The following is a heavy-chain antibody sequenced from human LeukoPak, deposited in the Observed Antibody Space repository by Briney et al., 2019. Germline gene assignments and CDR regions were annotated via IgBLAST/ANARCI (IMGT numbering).Heavy chain of an antibody. CDR3: ARRGYSGYERFDY. V-gene: IGHV4-59*08. J-gene: IGHJ4*02. CDR2: IYYTGST. Sequence: SETLSLTCTVSGGSISGYYWSWVRQPPGKGLEWIGYIYYTGSTNYNPSLKSRVTISVDTSKNQFSLKLSSVTAADTAVYYCARRGYSGYERFDYWGQGTLVTVSS. CDR1: GGSISGYY. D-gene: IGHD5-12*01.